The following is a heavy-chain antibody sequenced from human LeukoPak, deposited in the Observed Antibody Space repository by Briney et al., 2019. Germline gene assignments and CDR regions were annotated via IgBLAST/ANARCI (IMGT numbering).Heavy chain of an antibody. D-gene: IGHD3-10*01. CDR3: ARHQSYGSGTYYAPFDN. CDR1: GGSVSSSSYY. CDR2: IYYSGST. V-gene: IGHV4-39*01. Sequence: PSETLSLTCTVSGGSVSSSSYYWGWLRQPPMKGLEWIGSIYYSGSTEYNLSLKSRVTISVDTSRNQFSLKLSSVTAAYTAVYYCARHQSYGSGTYYAPFDNWGQGILVTVSS. J-gene: IGHJ4*02.